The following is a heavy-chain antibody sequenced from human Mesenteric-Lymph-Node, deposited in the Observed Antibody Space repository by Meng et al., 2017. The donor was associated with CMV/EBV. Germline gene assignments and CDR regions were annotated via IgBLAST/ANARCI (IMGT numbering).Heavy chain of an antibody. CDR2: ISSDGGST. Sequence: GESLKISCAASGFTFSNYALQWIRHAPGKGLEYVSAISSDGGSTYYADSVKGRFTISRDNSKNTLDLQMDSLRVEDTAVYYCARAPWELPTYRYFDYWGQGTLVTVSS. CDR1: GFTFSNYA. D-gene: IGHD1-26*01. J-gene: IGHJ4*02. CDR3: ARAPWELPTYRYFDY. V-gene: IGHV3-64*02.